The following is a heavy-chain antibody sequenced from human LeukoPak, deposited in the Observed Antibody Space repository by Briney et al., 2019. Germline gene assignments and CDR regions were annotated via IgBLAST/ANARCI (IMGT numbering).Heavy chain of an antibody. CDR2: IIPIFGTA. V-gene: IGHV1-69*13. J-gene: IGHJ4*02. D-gene: IGHD6-13*01. CDR1: GGTFSSYA. Sequence: SVKVSCKASGGTFSSYAISWVQQAPGQGLEWMGGIIPIFGTANYAQKFQGRVTITADESTSTAYMELSSLRSEDTAVYYCARDCVHSISCAVYWGQGTLVTVSS. CDR3: ARDCVHSISCAVY.